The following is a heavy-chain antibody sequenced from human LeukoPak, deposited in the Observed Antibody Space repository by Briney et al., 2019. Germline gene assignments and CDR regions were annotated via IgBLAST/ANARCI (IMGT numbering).Heavy chain of an antibody. CDR3: ARVSGLVTMIVVVIGGTFDY. D-gene: IGHD3-22*01. CDR1: GGSISSYY. V-gene: IGHV4-4*07. Sequence: SETLSLTCTVSGGSISSYYWSWIRQPAEKGLEWIGRIYTSGSTNYNPSLKSRVTMSVDKSKTQFSLQLSSVTAADTAVYYCARVSGLVTMIVVVIGGTFDYWGQGTLVTVSS. J-gene: IGHJ4*02. CDR2: IYTSGST.